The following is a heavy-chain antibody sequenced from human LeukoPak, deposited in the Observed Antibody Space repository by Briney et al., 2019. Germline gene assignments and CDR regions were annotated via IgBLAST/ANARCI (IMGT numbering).Heavy chain of an antibody. CDR2: LNPNSGGT. D-gene: IGHD5-12*01. CDR1: GYTFTAYY. CDR3: SRAPPKVRVQYSGYPPRVGAD. J-gene: IGHJ4*02. V-gene: IGHV1-2*06. Sequence: GASVMVSCKASGYTFTAYYMHWVRQAPGQGLEWMVRLNPNSGGTNYAQNSQGRVTMTRDKSISTAHLELSRRRADDTAVFYYSRAPPKVRVQYSGYPPRVGADWGQGTLVTVSS.